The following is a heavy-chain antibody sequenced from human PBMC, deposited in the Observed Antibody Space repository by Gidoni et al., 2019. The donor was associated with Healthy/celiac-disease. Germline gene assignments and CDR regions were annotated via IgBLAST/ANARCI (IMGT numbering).Heavy chain of an antibody. Sequence: QDQLVQSGAEVKKPGSSVKVSCKASGGTFSSYTISWVRQAPGQVLEWMGRIIPILGIANYAQKFQGRVTITADKSTSTAYMELSSLRSEDTAVYYCARDGSCSSTNCLNYWGQGTLVTVSS. J-gene: IGHJ4*02. CDR3: ARDGSCSSTNCLNY. D-gene: IGHD2-2*01. V-gene: IGHV1-69*08. CDR2: IIPILGIA. CDR1: GGTFSSYT.